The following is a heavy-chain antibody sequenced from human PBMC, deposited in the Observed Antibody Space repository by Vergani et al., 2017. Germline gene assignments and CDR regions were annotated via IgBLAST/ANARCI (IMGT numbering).Heavy chain of an antibody. CDR3: ARDRIAAAAKNWFDP. CDR1: GFTSSYYG. V-gene: IGHV3-30*03. J-gene: IGHJ5*02. D-gene: IGHD6-13*01. CDR2: ISYDGTQK. Sequence: QVHLVESGGGVVQPGRSLRLSCVVSGFTSSYYGMHWVRQAPGKGLEWVAVISYDGTQKYYADSVKGRFTISRDNSKSTLYLQMNSLRTEDTAVYYCARDRIAAAAKNWFDPWGQGTLVTVSS.